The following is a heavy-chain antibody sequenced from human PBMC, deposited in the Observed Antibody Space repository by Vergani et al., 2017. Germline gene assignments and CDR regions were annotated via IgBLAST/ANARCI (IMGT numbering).Heavy chain of an antibody. CDR1: GFTFGDYA. Sequence: EVQLVESGGGLVKPGRSLRLSCTASGFTFGDYAMSWFRQATGKGLEWVGFIRSKAYGGPTEYAASVKGRFTISRDDSKSIAYLQMNSLKPEDTAVYYCTRDRDAVWGGWYLNYYYGLDVWGQGP. CDR3: TRDRDAVWGGWYLNYYYGLDV. J-gene: IGHJ6*02. V-gene: IGHV3-49*05. CDR2: IRSKAYGGPT. D-gene: IGHD6-19*01.